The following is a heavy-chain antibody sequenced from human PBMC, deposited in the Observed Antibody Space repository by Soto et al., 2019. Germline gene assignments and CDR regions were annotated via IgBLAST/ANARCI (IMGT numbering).Heavy chain of an antibody. D-gene: IGHD3-22*01. CDR3: AKAVGGYHYYCYGMDV. CDR1: GFTFSSYG. CDR2: ISYDGSNK. Sequence: QVQLVESGGGVVQPGRSLRLSCAASGFTFSSYGMHWVRQAPGKGLEWVAVISYDGSNKYYADSVKGRFTISRDNSKNTLYLQMNSLRAEDTAVYYCAKAVGGYHYYCYGMDVWGQGTTVTVSS. J-gene: IGHJ6*02. V-gene: IGHV3-30*18.